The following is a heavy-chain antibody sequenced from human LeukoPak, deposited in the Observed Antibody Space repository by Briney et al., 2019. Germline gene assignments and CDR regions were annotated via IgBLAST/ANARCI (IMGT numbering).Heavy chain of an antibody. CDR1: GFTFSTYG. V-gene: IGHV3-21*01. D-gene: IGHD3-3*01. CDR3: ARMQIGAVINYMDV. CDR2: ISSSSSYI. J-gene: IGHJ6*03. Sequence: GGSLRLSCAASGFTFSTYGMNWVRQAPGKGLEWVSSISSSSSYIYHADPVKGRFTISRDNAKNSLYLQMDSLRAEDTAVYYCARMQIGAVINYMDVWAKGPRSPSP.